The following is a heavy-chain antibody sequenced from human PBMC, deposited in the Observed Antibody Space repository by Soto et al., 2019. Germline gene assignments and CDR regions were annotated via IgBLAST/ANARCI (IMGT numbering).Heavy chain of an antibody. CDR2: IYYSGST. V-gene: IGHV4-30-4*01. J-gene: IGHJ6*02. D-gene: IGHD3-16*02. CDR3: GRAYRSPSGGMDV. CDR1: GGSINGGDYH. Sequence: SETLSLTCTVSGGSINGGDYHWTWIRQTPGKGLEWIGAIYYSGSTYYNPSLKSRISISVDTSKNQFSLRLSSVTAADTAVYYCGRAYRSPSGGMDVWGQGTTVTVSS.